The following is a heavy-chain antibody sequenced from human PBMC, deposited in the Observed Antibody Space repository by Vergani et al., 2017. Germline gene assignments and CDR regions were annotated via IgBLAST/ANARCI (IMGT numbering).Heavy chain of an antibody. Sequence: QVQLVESGGGVVQPGRSLRLSCAASGFTFSSYSMHWVRQAPGKGLEWVAVIWYDGSNKYYADSVKGRFTISRDNSKNTLYLQMNSLRAEDTAVYYCAKDLLPYYYDSSGYEDWGQGTLVTVSS. D-gene: IGHD3-22*01. CDR1: GFTFSSYS. CDR3: AKDLLPYYYDSSGYED. V-gene: IGHV3-33*06. J-gene: IGHJ4*02. CDR2: IWYDGSNK.